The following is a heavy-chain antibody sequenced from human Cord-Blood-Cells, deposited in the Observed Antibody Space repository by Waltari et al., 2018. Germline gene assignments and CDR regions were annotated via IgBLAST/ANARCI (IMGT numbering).Heavy chain of an antibody. CDR2: INPSGGST. CDR1: GYPRTSSY. Sequence: QVQLVQSGAEVKKPGASVKVSCMASGYPRTSSYMTWVRQAPGQGLEWMGIINPSGGSTSYAQKFQGRVTMTRDTSTSTVYMELSSLRSEDTAVYYCAREVSVAGRSLDYWGQGTLVTVSS. V-gene: IGHV1-46*01. J-gene: IGHJ4*02. CDR3: AREVSVAGRSLDY. D-gene: IGHD6-19*01.